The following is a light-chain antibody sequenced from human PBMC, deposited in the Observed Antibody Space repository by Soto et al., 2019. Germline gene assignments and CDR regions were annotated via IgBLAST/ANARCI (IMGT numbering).Light chain of an antibody. Sequence: QSVLTQPASVSGSPGQSITISCTGTSSDVVGYNYVSWYQHHPGKAPKPMIYDVSNRPSGVSNRFSGSKSGDTASLSISGLQPEDEADYYCSSYRTSNTRQIVCGTGTKVTV. J-gene: IGLJ1*01. CDR2: DVS. V-gene: IGLV2-14*03. CDR3: SSYRTSNTRQIV. CDR1: SSDVVGYNY.